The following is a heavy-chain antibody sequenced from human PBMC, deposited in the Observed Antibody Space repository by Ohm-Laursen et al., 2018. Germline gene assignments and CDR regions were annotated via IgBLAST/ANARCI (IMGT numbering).Heavy chain of an antibody. Sequence: GSLRLSCSASGFTFSNYAMSWVRQAPGKGLEWVSSIRGSDGNTNYADSVKGRFTISRDNSKNTLSLQMNSLRAEDTAVYYCANTNENYRFQIAAPDYWGQGTLVTVSS. CDR2: IRGSDGNT. V-gene: IGHV3-23*01. D-gene: IGHD6-25*01. CDR3: ANTNENYRFQIAAPDY. J-gene: IGHJ4*02. CDR1: GFTFSNYA.